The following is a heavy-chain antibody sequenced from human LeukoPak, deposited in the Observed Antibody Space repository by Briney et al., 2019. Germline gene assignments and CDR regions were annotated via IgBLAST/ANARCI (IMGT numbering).Heavy chain of an antibody. D-gene: IGHD2-21*02. CDR2: ISSSGSTI. V-gene: IGHV3-48*03. CDR3: ARDQGLAYCGGDCFPACFDY. Sequence: GGSLRLSCAASGFTFSSYEMNWVRQAPGKGLEWVSYISSSGSTIYYADSVKGRFTISRDNAKNSLYLQMNSLRAEDTAVYYCARDQGLAYCGGDCFPACFDYWGQGTLVTVSS. CDR1: GFTFSSYE. J-gene: IGHJ4*02.